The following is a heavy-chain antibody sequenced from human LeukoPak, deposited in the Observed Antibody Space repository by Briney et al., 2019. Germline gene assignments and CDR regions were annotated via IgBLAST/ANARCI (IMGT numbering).Heavy chain of an antibody. V-gene: IGHV1-8*01. Sequence: ASVKVSCKASGYIFTTYDINWVRQATGQGLEWMGWMNPNSGNTGYAQKLQGRVTMTTDTSTSTAYMELRSLRSDDTAVYYCARNSWDDYGDYMPADYWGQGTLVTVSS. J-gene: IGHJ4*02. CDR3: ARNSWDDYGDYMPADY. CDR2: MNPNSGNT. CDR1: GYIFTTYD. D-gene: IGHD4-17*01.